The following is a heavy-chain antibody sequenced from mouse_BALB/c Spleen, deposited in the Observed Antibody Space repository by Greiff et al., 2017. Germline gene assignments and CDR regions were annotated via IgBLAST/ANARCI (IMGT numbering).Heavy chain of an antibody. CDR3: ARHEDYYGSRGYAMDY. Sequence: VQLQQSGPDLVAPSQSLSITCTVSGFSLTSYGVHWVRQPPGKGLEWLVVIWSDGSTTYNSALNSRLSISKDNSKSQVFLKMNSLQTDDTAMYYCARHEDYYGSRGYAMDYWGQGTSVTVSS. V-gene: IGHV2-6-2*01. CDR1: GFSLTSYG. CDR2: IWSDGST. J-gene: IGHJ4*01. D-gene: IGHD1-1*01.